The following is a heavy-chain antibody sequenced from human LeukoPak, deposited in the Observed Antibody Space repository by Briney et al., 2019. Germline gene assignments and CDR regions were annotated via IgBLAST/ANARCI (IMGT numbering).Heavy chain of an antibody. CDR1: GYSINGGYY. D-gene: IGHD3-22*01. Sequence: SETLSLTCSVSGYSINGGYYWGWVRQSPGKGPEWIGTIFHSGGLFYNPSFKSRVTLSIDTSRDQFSLRLTSVTAADTAIYYCARMGVSYYYDSSTYYPVAFDVWGQGTKVTVSS. CDR2: IFHSGGL. CDR3: ARMGVSYYYDSSTYYPVAFDV. V-gene: IGHV4-38-2*01. J-gene: IGHJ3*01.